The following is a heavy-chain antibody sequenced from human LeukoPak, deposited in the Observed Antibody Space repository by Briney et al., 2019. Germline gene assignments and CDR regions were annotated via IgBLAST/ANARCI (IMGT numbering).Heavy chain of an antibody. CDR1: GFTFNYYW. J-gene: IGHJ5*02. V-gene: IGHV3-7*03. CDR2: IKEDGSER. CDR3: ARDYYRVT. Sequence: PGGSLRLSCAASGFTFNYYWMTWVRQGPGKGLEWVATIKEDGSERYYVESVKGRFTISRDNAKNSLYLQMNSLRAEDTAVYYCARDYYRVTWGQGTLVTVSS. D-gene: IGHD3-10*01.